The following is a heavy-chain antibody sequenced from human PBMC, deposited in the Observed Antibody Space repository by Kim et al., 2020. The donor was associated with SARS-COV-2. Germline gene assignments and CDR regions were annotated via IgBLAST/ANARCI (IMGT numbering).Heavy chain of an antibody. V-gene: IGHV4-4*07. J-gene: IGHJ5*02. CDR3: AREWLRFGDNWFDP. CDR2: IYTSGST. D-gene: IGHD5-12*01. Sequence: SETLSLTCTVSGGSISSYYWSWIRQPAGKGLEWIGRIYTSGSTNYNPSLKSRVTMSVDTSKNQFSLKLSSVTAADTAVYYCAREWLRFGDNWFDPWGQGTLVTVSS. CDR1: GGSISSYY.